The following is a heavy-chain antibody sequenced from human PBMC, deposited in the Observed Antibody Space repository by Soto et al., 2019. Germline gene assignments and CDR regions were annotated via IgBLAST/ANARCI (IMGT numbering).Heavy chain of an antibody. CDR3: VRDYDYDTSRNDAFDI. J-gene: IGHJ3*02. V-gene: IGHV4-31*03. CDR2: ISSSGST. CDR1: GGSISSGDYY. Sequence: QVQLQESGPGLVKPSQTLSLTCTVSGGSISSGDYYWSWIRHHPGKGLEWIGYISSSGSTYYNPSLRSRVTISADASKNQFSLRLSSVTAADTAVYYCVRDYDYDTSRNDAFDIWGQGTMVTVSS. D-gene: IGHD3-22*01.